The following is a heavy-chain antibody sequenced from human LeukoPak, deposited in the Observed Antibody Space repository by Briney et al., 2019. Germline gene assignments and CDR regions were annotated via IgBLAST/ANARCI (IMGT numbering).Heavy chain of an antibody. CDR2: ISGSGGST. CDR3: AKDPTMVRGVIIDL. J-gene: IGHJ4*02. Sequence: GGSLRLSCAASGFTVSSNYMSWVRQAPGKGLEWVSAISGSGGSTYYADSVKGRFTISRDNSKNTLYLQMNSLRAEDTAVYYCAKDPTMVRGVIIDLWGQGTLVTVSS. CDR1: GFTVSSNY. V-gene: IGHV3-23*01. D-gene: IGHD3-10*01.